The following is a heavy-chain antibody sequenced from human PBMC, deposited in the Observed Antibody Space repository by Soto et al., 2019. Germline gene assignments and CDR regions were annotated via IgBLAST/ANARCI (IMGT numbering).Heavy chain of an antibody. CDR3: ARVGRLITAAGLLDA. CDR2: IYYSGST. CDR1: NGSIGSYY. Sequence: ETLSLTCTISNGSIGSYYWTWIRQPPGKGLEWIGHIYYSGSTNYNPSLKSRLTLSLDTSKNQFSLKLTSVTAADTAVYYCARVGRLITAAGLLDAWGQGTLVTVSS. V-gene: IGHV4-59*01. J-gene: IGHJ5*02. D-gene: IGHD6-13*01.